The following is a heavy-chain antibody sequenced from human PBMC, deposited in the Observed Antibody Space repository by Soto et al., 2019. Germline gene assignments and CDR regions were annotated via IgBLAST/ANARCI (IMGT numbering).Heavy chain of an antibody. V-gene: IGHV3-30*18. Sequence: GGSLRLSCAASGFTFSSYGMHWVRQAPGKGLEWVAVISYDGSNKYYADSVKGRFTISRDNSKNTLYLQMNSLRAEDTAVYYCAKFSEDYDSSGLYYWGQGTLVTVSS. D-gene: IGHD3-22*01. J-gene: IGHJ4*02. CDR3: AKFSEDYDSSGLYY. CDR2: ISYDGSNK. CDR1: GFTFSSYG.